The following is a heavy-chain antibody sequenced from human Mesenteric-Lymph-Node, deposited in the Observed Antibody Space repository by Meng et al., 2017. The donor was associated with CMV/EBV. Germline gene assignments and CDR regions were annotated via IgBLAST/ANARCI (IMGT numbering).Heavy chain of an antibody. J-gene: IGHJ5*02. CDR3: ARDRSSRSSEVDP. Sequence: GGPLRLSCAASGFTSSSYAMSWVPQASGKGLEWVSSISSSSNYIYYADSVKGRFTISRDNAQNSLFLQMNSLRAEDTAVYYCARDRSSRSSEVDPWGQGTLVTVSS. CDR2: ISSSSNYI. D-gene: IGHD6-6*01. CDR1: GFTSSSYA. V-gene: IGHV3-21*01.